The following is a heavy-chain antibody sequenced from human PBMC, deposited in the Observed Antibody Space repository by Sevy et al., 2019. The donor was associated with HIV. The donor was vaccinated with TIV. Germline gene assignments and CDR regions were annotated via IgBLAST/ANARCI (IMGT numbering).Heavy chain of an antibody. D-gene: IGHD6-13*01. CDR3: ARALSGGSWYSGF. V-gene: IGHV3-30*07. CDR1: GFTFSTHT. J-gene: IGHJ4*02. Sequence: GGSLSLSCLGSGFTFSTHTMQWVRQAPGKGLEWVALIYPDGSRQIYTDSLKGRFTISRDNSKNTLFLQMNDLRTEDTAAYFCARALSGGSWYSGFWGQGTQVTVSS. CDR2: IYPDGSRQ.